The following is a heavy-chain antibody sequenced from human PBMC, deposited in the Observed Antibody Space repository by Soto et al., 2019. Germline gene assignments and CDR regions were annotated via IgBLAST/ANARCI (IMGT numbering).Heavy chain of an antibody. CDR3: ARDSFPCSGGSCYLFQH. D-gene: IGHD2-15*01. CDR2: ISYDGSNK. CDR1: GFTFSSYA. Sequence: GGSLILSCAASGFTFSSYAMHWVRQAPGKGLEWVAVISYDGSNKYYADSVKGRFTISRDNSKNTLYLQMNSLRAEDTAVYYCARDSFPCSGGSCYLFQHWGQGTLVTVSS. J-gene: IGHJ1*01. V-gene: IGHV3-30-3*01.